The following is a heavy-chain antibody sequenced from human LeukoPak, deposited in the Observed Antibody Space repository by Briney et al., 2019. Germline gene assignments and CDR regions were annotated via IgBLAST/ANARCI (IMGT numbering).Heavy chain of an antibody. CDR1: GRTFSSYS. CDR2: INPIFGTA. D-gene: IGHD5-18*01. V-gene: IGHV1-69*13. Sequence: TVKLSCKVSGRTFSSYSISWVRQAPGQGLEWMGGINPIFGTANYAQKFQGRVTITADESTSTAYMELSSLRSEDTAVYYCARSLQLPYFFDYWGQGTLVSVSS. J-gene: IGHJ4*02. CDR3: ARSLQLPYFFDY.